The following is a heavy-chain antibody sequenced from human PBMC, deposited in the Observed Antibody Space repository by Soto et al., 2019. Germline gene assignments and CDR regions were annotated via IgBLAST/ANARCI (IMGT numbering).Heavy chain of an antibody. V-gene: IGHV3-15*01. D-gene: IGHD3-9*01. CDR1: GFTFSNAW. J-gene: IGHJ4*02. CDR3: TTEDGLLTGYYKYYFDY. CDR2: IKSKTDGGTT. Sequence: EVQLVESGGCLVNPGGSLRVACAASGFTFSNAWMSWVRQAPGKGLEWVGRIKSKTDGGTTDYAAPVKGRFTISRDDSKNTLYLQMNSLKAEDTAVYYCTTEDGLLTGYYKYYFDYWGQGTLVTVSS.